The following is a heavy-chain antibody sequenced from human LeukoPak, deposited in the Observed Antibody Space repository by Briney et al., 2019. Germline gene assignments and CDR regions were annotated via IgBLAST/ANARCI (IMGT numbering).Heavy chain of an antibody. CDR2: IYHSGST. CDR3: ARDPSLHYGGNSGTNDY. V-gene: IGHV4-4*02. D-gene: IGHD4-23*01. CDR1: GGSISSSNW. Sequence: SETLSLTCAVSGGSISSSNWWSWVRQPPRKGLEWIGEIYHSGSTNYSPSLKSRVTISVDKSKNQFSLKLSSVTAADTAVYYCARDPSLHYGGNSGTNDYWGQGTLVTVSS. J-gene: IGHJ4*02.